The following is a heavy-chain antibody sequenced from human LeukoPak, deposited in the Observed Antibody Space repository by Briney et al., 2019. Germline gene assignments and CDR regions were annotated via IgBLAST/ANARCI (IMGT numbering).Heavy chain of an antibody. D-gene: IGHD3-9*01. Sequence: SQTLSLTCAVSGGSISTGDYYWSWIRQHPGKGLEWIGYIYYSGSTYYNPSLKSRVTISVDTSKNQFSLKLSSVTAADTAVYYCARGRAQTYYDILTGYGDYYYYGMDVWGQGTTVTVSS. V-gene: IGHV4-31*11. CDR1: GGSISTGDYY. CDR3: ARGRAQTYYDILTGYGDYYYYGMDV. J-gene: IGHJ6*02. CDR2: IYYSGST.